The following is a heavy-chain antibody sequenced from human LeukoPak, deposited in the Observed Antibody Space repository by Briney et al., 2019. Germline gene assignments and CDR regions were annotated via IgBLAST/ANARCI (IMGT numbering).Heavy chain of an antibody. CDR1: GGSISSYY. CDR3: ARAAYSSGPNWFDP. D-gene: IGHD6-19*01. V-gene: IGHV4-59*01. Sequence: SETLPLTCTVSGGSISSYYWSWIRQPPGKGLEWIGYIYYSGSTNYNPSLKSRVTISVDTSKNQFSLKLSSVTAADTAVYYCARAAYSSGPNWFDPWGQGTLVTVSS. CDR2: IYYSGST. J-gene: IGHJ5*02.